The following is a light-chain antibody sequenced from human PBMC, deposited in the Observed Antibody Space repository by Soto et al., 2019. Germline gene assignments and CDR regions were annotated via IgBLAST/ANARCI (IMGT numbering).Light chain of an antibody. V-gene: IGKV3-20*01. Sequence: EIVLTQSPGTLSLSPGERATLSCRASQSVSNSYVAWYQRKPGQAPRLLIYGASSRATDIPGRFSGSGSGTEFSLTITRLEPEDFAVYYCQQYGSSPPTFGQGTKVEI. CDR1: QSVSNSY. J-gene: IGKJ1*01. CDR3: QQYGSSPPT. CDR2: GAS.